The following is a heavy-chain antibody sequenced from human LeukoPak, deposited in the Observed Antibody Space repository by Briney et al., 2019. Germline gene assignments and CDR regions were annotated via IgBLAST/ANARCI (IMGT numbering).Heavy chain of an antibody. CDR1: GFTFSSYS. J-gene: IGHJ4*02. CDR2: IYSGGST. Sequence: GGSLRLACAASGFTFSSYSMNWVRQAPGKGLEWVSVIYSGGSTYYADSVKGRFTIPRDNSKNTLYLQMNSLRAEDTAVYYCASFFDYGDYDPFDYWGQGTLVTVSS. CDR3: ASFFDYGDYDPFDY. D-gene: IGHD4-17*01. V-gene: IGHV3-66*01.